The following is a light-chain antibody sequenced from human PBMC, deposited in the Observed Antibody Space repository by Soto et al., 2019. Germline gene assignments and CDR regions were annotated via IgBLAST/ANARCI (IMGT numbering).Light chain of an antibody. V-gene: IGKV3-11*01. CDR3: QQRSNWPT. J-gene: IGKJ5*01. CDR2: DAS. Sequence: EIVLTQSPGTLPLSPGERATLSCRASQSVSSNYLAWFQQKPGQAPRLLIYDASNRATGIPARFSGSGSGTDFTLTISSLEPEDFAIYYCQQRSNWPTFGQGTRLEIK. CDR1: QSVSSNY.